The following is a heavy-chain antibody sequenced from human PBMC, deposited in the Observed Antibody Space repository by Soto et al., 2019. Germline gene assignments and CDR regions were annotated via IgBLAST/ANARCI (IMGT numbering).Heavy chain of an antibody. V-gene: IGHV3-33*01. J-gene: IGHJ4*02. D-gene: IGHD6-19*01. Sequence: QVQLVESGGGVVQPGRSLRLSCAASGFTFSSYGMHWVRQAPGKGLEWVAVIWYDGINKYYADSVKGRFTISRDNFKNTLYLQMNSLRAEDTAVYFCARRTNVFKAMAGTSFDFWGQGTLVTVSS. CDR2: IWYDGINK. CDR1: GFTFSSYG. CDR3: ARRTNVFKAMAGTSFDF.